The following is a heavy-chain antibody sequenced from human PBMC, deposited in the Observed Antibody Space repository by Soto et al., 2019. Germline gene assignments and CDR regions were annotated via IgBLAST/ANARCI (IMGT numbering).Heavy chain of an antibody. CDR3: ARVAPTGYYGMDV. J-gene: IGHJ6*02. Sequence: QVQLQESGPGLVKPSETLSLTCTVSGGSISSYYWSWIRQPPGKGLEWIGYIYYSWSTNYNPSLKSRVTISVDTSKNQFSLKLSSVTAADTAVYYCARVAPTGYYGMDVWGQGTTVTVSS. D-gene: IGHD3-10*01. CDR1: GGSISSYY. V-gene: IGHV4-59*01. CDR2: IYYSWST.